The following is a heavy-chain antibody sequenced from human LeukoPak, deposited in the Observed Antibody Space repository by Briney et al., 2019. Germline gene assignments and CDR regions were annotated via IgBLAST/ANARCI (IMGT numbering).Heavy chain of an antibody. CDR1: GFTFSNAW. D-gene: IGHD1-26*01. CDR2: IKSKTDGGTT. CDR3: AKAPNSGPTNFDY. Sequence: WVSLRFSCAASGFTFSNAWMSWVRQAPGKGLEWVGRIKSKTDGGTTDYAAPVKGRFTISRDDSKNTLYLQMNSLKTEDTAVYYCAKAPNSGPTNFDYWGQGTLVTVSS. J-gene: IGHJ4*02. V-gene: IGHV3-15*01.